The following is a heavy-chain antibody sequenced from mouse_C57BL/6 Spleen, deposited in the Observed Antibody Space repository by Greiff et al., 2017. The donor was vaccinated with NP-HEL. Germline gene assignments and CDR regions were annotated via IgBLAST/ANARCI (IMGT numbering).Heavy chain of an antibody. D-gene: IGHD2-4*01. CDR1: GYTFTSYD. Sequence: QVQLQQSGPELVKPGASVKLSCKASGYTFTSYDINWVKQRPGQGLEWIGWIYPRDGSTKYNEKFKGKATLTVDTSSSTAYMELHSLTSEDSAVYFCTCHYDYDGKSHFDYWGQGTTLTVSS. J-gene: IGHJ2*01. CDR2: IYPRDGST. CDR3: TCHYDYDGKSHFDY. V-gene: IGHV1-85*01.